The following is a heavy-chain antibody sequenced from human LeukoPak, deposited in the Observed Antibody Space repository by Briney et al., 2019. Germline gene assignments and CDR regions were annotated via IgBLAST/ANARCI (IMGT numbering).Heavy chain of an antibody. D-gene: IGHD2-2*02. J-gene: IGHJ4*02. CDR3: AKGISTSCYNAYGY. CDR1: GYTFTGYY. V-gene: IGHV1-2*02. Sequence: ASVKVSCKASGYTFTGYYMHWVRQAPGQGLEWMGWINPNSGGTNYAQKFQGRVTMTRDTSISTAYMELSRLRAEDTAVYYCAKGISTSCYNAYGYWGQGTLVTVSS. CDR2: INPNSGGT.